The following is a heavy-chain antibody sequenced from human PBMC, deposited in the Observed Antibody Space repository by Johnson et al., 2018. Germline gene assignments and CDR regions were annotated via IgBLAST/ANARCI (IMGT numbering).Heavy chain of an antibody. CDR2: ISYDGRNK. D-gene: IGHD1-1*01. J-gene: IGHJ6*03. CDR3: AKGGEGNDDTPAYDYHMDV. Sequence: QVQLVESGGGVIQPGRSLRLSCAVSGFTFSSYDMHWVRQAPGKGLEWVTFISYDGRNKYYADSERGRFTIPRDNFKNTLYLQMNSLRPEDTAVYYCAKGGEGNDDTPAYDYHMDVWGKGTTVTVTS. CDR1: GFTFSSYD. V-gene: IGHV3-30*18.